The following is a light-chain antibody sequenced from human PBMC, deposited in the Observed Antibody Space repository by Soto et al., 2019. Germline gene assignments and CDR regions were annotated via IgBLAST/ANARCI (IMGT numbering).Light chain of an antibody. CDR2: DAS. Sequence: EIVLTQSPGTLSLSPGERATLFCRASQTVTNNYIAWYQQKPGQPPRLLIDDASRRASGIPGRFSGSGSGTDFTLTISRLEPEDFAVYYCQQCATSPLTFGQGTKVDIK. CDR1: QTVTNNY. CDR3: QQCATSPLT. V-gene: IGKV3-20*01. J-gene: IGKJ1*01.